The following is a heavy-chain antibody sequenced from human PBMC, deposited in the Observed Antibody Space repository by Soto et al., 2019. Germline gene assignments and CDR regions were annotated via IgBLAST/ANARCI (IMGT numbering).Heavy chain of an antibody. V-gene: IGHV1-69*06. CDR1: GSRFSNYV. CDR2: VIPIFNSA. J-gene: IGHJ4*02. D-gene: IGHD2-2*02. CDR3: AREGRGKKAGYNGLVSLGY. Sequence: SVKVSCKVSGSRFSNYVISWVRQAPGHGLEWLGRVIPIFNSAKYAQNFQGRVTITADKSTSTASLELSSLRSDDTAVYYCAREGRGKKAGYNGLVSLGYWGQGTLVTVSS.